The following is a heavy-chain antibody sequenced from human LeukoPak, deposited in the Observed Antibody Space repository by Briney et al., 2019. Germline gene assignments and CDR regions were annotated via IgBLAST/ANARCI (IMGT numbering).Heavy chain of an antibody. Sequence: ASVKVSCKASGYTFTSYYMHWVRQAPGQGLEWMGIINPSGGSTSYAQKFQGRVTMTRDTSTSTVYMGLSSLRSEDTAVYYCARDWGDFWSGYSNWFDPWGQGTLVTVFS. J-gene: IGHJ5*02. CDR2: INPSGGST. CDR1: GYTFTSYY. D-gene: IGHD3-3*01. V-gene: IGHV1-46*01. CDR3: ARDWGDFWSGYSNWFDP.